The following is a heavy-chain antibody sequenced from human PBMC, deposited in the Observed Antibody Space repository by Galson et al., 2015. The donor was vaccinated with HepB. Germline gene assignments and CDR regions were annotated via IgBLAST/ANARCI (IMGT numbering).Heavy chain of an antibody. D-gene: IGHD5-24*01. CDR1: GGSITSYY. Sequence: SETLSLTCTVSGGSITSYYWGWIRQPPGKGLEWIGCILDSGSTNYNPSLKSRVTISVDPSKNQFSLKLSSVTAADTAVYYCARKDGYTTPFDYWGQGTLVTVSS. CDR3: ARKDGYTTPFDY. V-gene: IGHV4-59*01. J-gene: IGHJ4*02. CDR2: ILDSGST.